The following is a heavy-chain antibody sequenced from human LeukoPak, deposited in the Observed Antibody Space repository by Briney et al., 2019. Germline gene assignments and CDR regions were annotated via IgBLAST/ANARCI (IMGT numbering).Heavy chain of an antibody. CDR3: TRDVVHITHDY. D-gene: IGHD1-14*01. CDR1: GYSISSGNY. Sequence: SETLSLTSAVSGYSISSGNYWGWIRQPPGKGLEWIGTVHHSGSTYYNPPLKSRVTISLDTSKNQLSLQLWSVTAADTALYYCTRDVVHITHDYWGQGTLVTVSS. J-gene: IGHJ4*02. CDR2: VHHSGST. V-gene: IGHV4-38-2*02.